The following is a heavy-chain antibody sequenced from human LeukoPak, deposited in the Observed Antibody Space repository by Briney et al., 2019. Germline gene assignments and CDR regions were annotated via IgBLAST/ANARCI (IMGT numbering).Heavy chain of an antibody. Sequence: PGGSLRLSCAASGFTFDDYAMHWVRQAPGKGLEWVSGISWNSGSIGYADSVKGRFTISRDNAKNTLYLQMNSLRAEDTAVYYCAKDMATAILLNDIHGRDYWGQGTLVTVSS. J-gene: IGHJ4*02. CDR2: ISWNSGSI. V-gene: IGHV3-9*01. CDR1: GFTFDDYA. CDR3: AKDMATAILLNDIHGRDY. D-gene: IGHD2-2*02.